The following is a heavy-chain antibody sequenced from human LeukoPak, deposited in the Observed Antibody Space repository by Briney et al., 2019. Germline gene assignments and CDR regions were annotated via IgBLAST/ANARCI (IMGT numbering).Heavy chain of an antibody. Sequence: GGSLRLSCAASGFTFSNYWMHWVRQAPGKGLVWVSRINSDGINTSYADSVKGRFTISRDNSKNTLYLEMNSLKVEDTAIYYCARSFSSRFSSPRRPYYFDYWGQGTLVTVSS. CDR2: INSDGINT. V-gene: IGHV3-74*01. D-gene: IGHD6-13*01. CDR3: ARSFSSRFSSPRRPYYFDY. J-gene: IGHJ4*02. CDR1: GFTFSNYW.